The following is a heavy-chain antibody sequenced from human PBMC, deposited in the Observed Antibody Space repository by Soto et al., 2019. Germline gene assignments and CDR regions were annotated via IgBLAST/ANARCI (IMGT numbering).Heavy chain of an antibody. CDR3: ATYSVGEGGRGY. V-gene: IGHV4-4*09. J-gene: IGHJ4*02. CDR2: HHSDST. Sequence: QVQLQESGPGLVKPSETLSLTCTVSGGSMSGQHWSWIRQPPGKGLEWIGHHSDSTNYNPSLKSRVTISTDTSKNQFSLKLSSVTVADTAVYYCATYSVGEGGRGYWGQGTLVTVSS. CDR1: GGSMSGQH. D-gene: IGHD5-12*01.